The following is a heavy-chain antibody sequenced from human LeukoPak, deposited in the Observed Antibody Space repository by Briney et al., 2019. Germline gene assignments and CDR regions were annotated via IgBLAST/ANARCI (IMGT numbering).Heavy chain of an antibody. V-gene: IGHV3-23*01. CDR3: ANSITIFGVVIPYSFDY. CDR1: EFSFETYW. CDR2: ISGSGGST. Sequence: GGSLRLSCVALEFSFETYWMSWVRQAPGKGLEWVSAISGSGGSTYYADSVKGRFTISRDNSKNTLYLQMNSLRAEDTAVYYCANSITIFGVVIPYSFDYWGQGTLVTVSS. J-gene: IGHJ4*02. D-gene: IGHD3-3*01.